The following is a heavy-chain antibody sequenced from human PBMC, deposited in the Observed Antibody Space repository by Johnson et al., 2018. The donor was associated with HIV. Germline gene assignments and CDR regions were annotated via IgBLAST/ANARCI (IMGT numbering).Heavy chain of an antibody. CDR1: GFTFSDYD. Sequence: QVQLVESGGGLVQPGGSLRLSCAASGFTFSDYDMHWVRQAPGKGLAWVAVISYDGTNKYYGDSVKGRFTISRDGSKNTLHLQMNSLRAEDTAVYYCAKTGTGTWRGGAFDICGQGTMVTVSS. V-gene: IGHV3-30*18. D-gene: IGHD3/OR15-3a*01. CDR3: AKTGTGTWRGGAFDI. CDR2: ISYDGTNK. J-gene: IGHJ3*02.